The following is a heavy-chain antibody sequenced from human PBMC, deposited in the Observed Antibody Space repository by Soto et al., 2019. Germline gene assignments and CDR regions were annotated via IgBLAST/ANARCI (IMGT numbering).Heavy chain of an antibody. CDR3: AKDPPDYDFWSGYYSHAEYFQH. CDR2: ISGSGGST. V-gene: IGHV3-23*01. Sequence: EVQLLESGGGLVQPGGSLRLSCAASGFTFSSYAMSWVRQAPGKGLEWVSAISGSGGSTYYADSVKGRFTISRDNSKNTLYLQMNSLRAEDTAVYYCAKDPPDYDFWSGYYSHAEYFQHWGQGTLVTVSS. CDR1: GFTFSSYA. J-gene: IGHJ1*01. D-gene: IGHD3-3*01.